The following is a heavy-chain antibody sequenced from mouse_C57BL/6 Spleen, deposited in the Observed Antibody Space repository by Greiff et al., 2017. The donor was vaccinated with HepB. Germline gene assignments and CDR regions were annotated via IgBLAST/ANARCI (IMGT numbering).Heavy chain of an antibody. CDR2: IDPSDSYT. V-gene: IGHV1-69*01. CDR3: ARRDSTTVRGAMDY. Sequence: QVQLQQPGAELVMPGASVKLSCKASGYTFTSYWMHWVKQRPGQGLEWIGEIDPSDSYTNYNQKFKGKSTLTVDKSSSTAYMQLSSLTSEDSAVYYCARRDSTTVRGAMDYWGQGTSVTVSS. J-gene: IGHJ4*01. CDR1: GYTFTSYW. D-gene: IGHD1-1*01.